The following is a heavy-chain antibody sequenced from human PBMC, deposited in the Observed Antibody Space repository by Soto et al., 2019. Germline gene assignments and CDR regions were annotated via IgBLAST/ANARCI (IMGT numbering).Heavy chain of an antibody. D-gene: IGHD4-17*01. V-gene: IGHV4-34*01. J-gene: IGHJ4*02. CDR2: INPSGST. CDR1: GGSFSGYD. CDR3: ARGRDGGAAN. Sequence: QVQLQQWGAGLLKPSETLSLTCAVYGGSFSGYDWSWIRQPPGKGLEWIGEINPSGSTNYTPSLKARVPMSGDTPKTQFSLTLTSGTAADTAVYYCARGRDGGAANWGQGTLVTVSS.